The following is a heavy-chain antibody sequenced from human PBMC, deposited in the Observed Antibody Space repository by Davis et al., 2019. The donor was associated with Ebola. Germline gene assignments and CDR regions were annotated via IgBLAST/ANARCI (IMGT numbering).Heavy chain of an antibody. CDR3: ARVGYCSSTSCAADY. D-gene: IGHD2-2*01. Sequence: PGGSLRLSCAASGFTFSSYEMNWVRQAPGKGLEWVSYISSSGSTIYYADSVKGRFTISRENAKNSLYLKMNSLRAEDTAVYYCARVGYCSSTSCAADYWGQGTLVTVSS. CDR2: ISSSGSTI. V-gene: IGHV3-48*03. J-gene: IGHJ4*02. CDR1: GFTFSSYE.